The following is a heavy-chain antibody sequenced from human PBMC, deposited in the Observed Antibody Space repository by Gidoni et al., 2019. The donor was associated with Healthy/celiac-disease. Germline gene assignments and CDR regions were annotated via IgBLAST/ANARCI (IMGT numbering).Heavy chain of an antibody. D-gene: IGHD3-9*01. CDR1: GFTFSSYA. J-gene: IGHJ4*02. Sequence: EVQLLESGGGLVQPGGSLRLSCAASGFTFSSYAMSWVRQAPGKGLEWVSAISGSVGSTYYADSVKGRFTISRDNSKNTLYLQMNSLRAEDTAVYYCAKDNDYDILTGGIDYWGQGTLVTVSS. V-gene: IGHV3-23*01. CDR3: AKDNDYDILTGGIDY. CDR2: ISGSVGST.